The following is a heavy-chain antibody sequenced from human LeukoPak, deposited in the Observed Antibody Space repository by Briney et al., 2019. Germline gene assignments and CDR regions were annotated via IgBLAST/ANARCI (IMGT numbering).Heavy chain of an antibody. CDR1: GFTFSSYA. D-gene: IGHD3-10*01. Sequence: PGRCLRLSCAASGFTFSSYAMHWVRRAPGKGLEWVAVISYDGSNKYYADSVKGRFTISRDNSKNTLYLQMNSLRAEDTAVYYCARDLSSPQLLWFGEAGYWGQGTLVTVSS. CDR2: ISYDGSNK. J-gene: IGHJ4*02. V-gene: IGHV3-30-3*01. CDR3: ARDLSSPQLLWFGEAGY.